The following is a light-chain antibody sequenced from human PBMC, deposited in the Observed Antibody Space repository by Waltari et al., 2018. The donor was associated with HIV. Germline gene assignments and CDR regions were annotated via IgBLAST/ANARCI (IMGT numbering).Light chain of an antibody. V-gene: IGKV2-28*01. CDR1: QILLRGNGHNY. CDR2: YGS. J-gene: IGKJ3*01. Sequence: DIVMTHSPLSVSVTPGEPTSISCSSSQILLRGNGHNYLYWYLQKPGQSPQLLMSYGSKRAAVVPDRFSGSGSGTDFTLKISRVEAEDVVVYYCMEAIQTPSFGPGTKLDIK. CDR3: MEAIQTPS.